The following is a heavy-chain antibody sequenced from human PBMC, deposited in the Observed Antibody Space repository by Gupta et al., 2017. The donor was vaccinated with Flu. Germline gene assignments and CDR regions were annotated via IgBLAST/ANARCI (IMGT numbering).Heavy chain of an antibody. CDR2: INPNSGGT. V-gene: IGHV1-2*02. CDR3: ARDSRYDSSGYSHDY. J-gene: IGHJ4*02. D-gene: IGHD3-22*01. CDR1: GYTFTGYY. Sequence: QVQLVQSGTEVKKPGASVKVSCKASGYTFTGYYMHWVRQAPGQGLEWMGWINPNSGGTNYAQKFQGRVTMTRDTSISTAYMELSRLRSDDTAVYYCARDSRYDSSGYSHDYWGQGTLVTVSS.